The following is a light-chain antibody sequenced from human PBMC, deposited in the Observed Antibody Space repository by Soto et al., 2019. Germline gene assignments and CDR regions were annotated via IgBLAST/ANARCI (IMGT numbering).Light chain of an antibody. V-gene: IGLV2-11*01. Sequence: QSALTQPRSVSGSPGQSVTISCTGTSSDVGGYNYVSWYQQHPGKAPKLIIYDVSKRPSGVPDRFSGSKSGNTASLTISGLQAEDEADYYCCSSAGTYPPVFGGGTKLTVL. J-gene: IGLJ3*02. CDR1: SSDVGGYNY. CDR3: CSSAGTYPPV. CDR2: DVS.